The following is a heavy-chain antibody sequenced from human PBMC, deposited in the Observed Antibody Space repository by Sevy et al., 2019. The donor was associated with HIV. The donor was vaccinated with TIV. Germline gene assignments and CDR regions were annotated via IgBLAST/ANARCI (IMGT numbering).Heavy chain of an antibody. J-gene: IGHJ4*02. D-gene: IGHD4-17*01. V-gene: IGHV3-23*01. CDR1: GFTFSSYG. Sequence: GGSLRLSCAASGFTFSSYGMIWVRQAPGKGLEWVSAISGTGGSTYYADSVKGRFTISRDNPKNTLYLQMNSLRAEDTAVYYCAKDPTVTTHVDFWGQGTLVTVSS. CDR2: ISGTGGST. CDR3: AKDPTVTTHVDF.